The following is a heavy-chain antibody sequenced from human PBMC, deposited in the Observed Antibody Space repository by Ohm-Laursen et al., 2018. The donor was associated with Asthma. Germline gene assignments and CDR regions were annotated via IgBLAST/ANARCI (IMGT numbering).Heavy chain of an antibody. D-gene: IGHD2-21*02. J-gene: IGHJ4*02. CDR3: ARIGGDYYFDY. V-gene: IGHV2-70*01. Sequence: TQTLTLTGTFSGFSLSTSGMRVRWIRQPPGKALEWLALIEWDDDKYYSTSLKTRLTISKDTSKNQVVLTMTNMDPVDTATYYCARIGGDYYFDYWGQGTLVTVSS. CDR1: GFSLSTSGMR. CDR2: IEWDDDK.